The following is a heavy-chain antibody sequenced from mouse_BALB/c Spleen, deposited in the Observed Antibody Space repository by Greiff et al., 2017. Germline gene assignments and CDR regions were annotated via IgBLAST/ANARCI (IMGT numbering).Heavy chain of an antibody. J-gene: IGHJ4*01. V-gene: IGHV5-17*02. D-gene: IGHD2-1*01. CDR1: GFTFSSFG. CDR3: ARDGNYPYAMDY. Sequence: EVQVVESGGGLVQPGGSRKLSCAASGFTFSSFGMHWVRQAPEKGLEWVAYISSGSSTIYYADTVKGRFTISRDNPKNTLFLQMTSLRSEDTDMYYCARDGNYPYAMDYWGQGTSVTVSS. CDR2: ISSGSSTI.